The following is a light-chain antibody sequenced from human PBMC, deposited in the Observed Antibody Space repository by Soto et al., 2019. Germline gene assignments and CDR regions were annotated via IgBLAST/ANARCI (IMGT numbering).Light chain of an antibody. J-gene: IGKJ1*01. CDR3: QQYASSPRT. V-gene: IGKV3-20*01. CDR2: GAS. Sequence: EIVLTQSPVTLSFSPVERGTLFCRASQSFTTSQLAWYQQRPGQAPRVLIFGASRRATGIPDRLSGSGSGTDFTLTISRLEPEDSAVYYCQQYASSPRTFGQGTKVDIK. CDR1: QSFTTSQ.